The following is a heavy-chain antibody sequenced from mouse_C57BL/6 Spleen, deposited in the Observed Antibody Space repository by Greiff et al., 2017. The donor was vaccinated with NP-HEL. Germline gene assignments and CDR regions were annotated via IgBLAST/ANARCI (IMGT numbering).Heavy chain of an antibody. J-gene: IGHJ3*01. Sequence: EVKLVESGGGLVKPGGSLKLSCAASGFTFSSYTMSWVRQTPEKRLEWVATISGGGGNTYYPDSVKGRFTISRDNAKNTLYLQMSSLRSEDTALYYCASRRDYGYDGAWFAYWGQGTLVTVSA. D-gene: IGHD2-2*01. CDR2: ISGGGGNT. CDR3: ASRRDYGYDGAWFAY. V-gene: IGHV5-9*01. CDR1: GFTFSSYT.